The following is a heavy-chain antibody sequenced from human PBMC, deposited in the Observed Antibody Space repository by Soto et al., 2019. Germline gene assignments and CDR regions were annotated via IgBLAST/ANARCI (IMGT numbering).Heavy chain of an antibody. V-gene: IGHV3-49*03. CDR3: TRDSRLRDCSSTSCPPLPYYYYYMDV. D-gene: IGHD2-2*01. CDR1: GFTFGDYA. Sequence: GGSLRLSCTASGFTFGDYAMSWFRQAPGKGLEWVGFIRSKAYGGTTEYAASVKGRFTISRDDSKSIAYLQMNSLKTEDTAVYYCTRDSRLRDCSSTSCPPLPYYYYYMDVWGKGTTVTVSS. J-gene: IGHJ6*03. CDR2: IRSKAYGGTT.